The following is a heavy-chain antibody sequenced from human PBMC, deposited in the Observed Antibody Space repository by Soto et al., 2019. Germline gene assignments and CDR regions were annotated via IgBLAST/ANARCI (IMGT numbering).Heavy chain of an antibody. CDR2: ISGSGDSK. CDR1: GFTFSSYA. D-gene: IGHD3-16*02. Sequence: PGGSLRLSCAASGFTFSSYAMHWVRQAPGKGLEWVSGISGSGDSKHYSDSLKGRFTISRDNSKNTLFLQMNSLRAEDTAVYYCARIPFDHVWGTDRYSPNFDYWGQGTQVTVSS. V-gene: IGHV3-23*01. CDR3: ARIPFDHVWGTDRYSPNFDY. J-gene: IGHJ4*02.